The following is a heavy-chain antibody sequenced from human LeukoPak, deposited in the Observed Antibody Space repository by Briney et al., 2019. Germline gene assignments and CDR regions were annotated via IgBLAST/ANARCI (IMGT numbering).Heavy chain of an antibody. J-gene: IGHJ3*02. CDR2: IYYSGST. V-gene: IGHV4-30-4*08. Sequence: LRLSCAASGFTFSSYAMSWVRQAPGKGLEWIGYIYYSGSTYYNPSLKSRVTISVDTSKDQFSLKLSSVTAADTAVYYCARQSGSSDDAFDIWGQGTMVTVSS. CDR1: GFTFSSYA. D-gene: IGHD1-26*01. CDR3: ARQSGSSDDAFDI.